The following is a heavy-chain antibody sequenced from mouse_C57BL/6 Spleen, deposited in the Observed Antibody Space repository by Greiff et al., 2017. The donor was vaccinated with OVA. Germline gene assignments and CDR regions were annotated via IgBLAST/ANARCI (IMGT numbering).Heavy chain of an antibody. V-gene: IGHV1-80*01. CDR1: GYAFSSYW. Sequence: VKLQESGAELVKPGASVKISCKASGYAFSSYWMNWVKQRPGKGLEWIGQIYPGDGDTNYNGKFKGKATLTADKSSSTAYMQLSSLTSEDSAVYFCARRGQDAMDYWGQGTSVTVSS. CDR3: ARRGQDAMDY. CDR2: IYPGDGDT. J-gene: IGHJ4*01.